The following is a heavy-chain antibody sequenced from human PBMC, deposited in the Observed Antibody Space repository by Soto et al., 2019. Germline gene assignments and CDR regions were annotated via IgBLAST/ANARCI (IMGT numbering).Heavy chain of an antibody. CDR2: ISYDGSDK. V-gene: IGHV3-30*03. CDR3: ARDYCSCGSCYDHGFKY. Sequence: QVQLVESGGGVVQPGRSLRLSCAASGFTFSSYGMHWVRQAPGKGLEWVAVISYDGSDKYYRDSVKGRFTISRDISKNTLYLKMNSLRAEDTAVYYCARDYCSCGSCYDHGFKYWGQGTLVTVSS. D-gene: IGHD2-15*01. CDR1: GFTFSSYG. J-gene: IGHJ4*02.